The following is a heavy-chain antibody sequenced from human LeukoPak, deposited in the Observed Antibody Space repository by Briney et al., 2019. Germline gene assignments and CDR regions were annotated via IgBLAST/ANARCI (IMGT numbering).Heavy chain of an antibody. V-gene: IGHV4-34*01. CDR3: ARAISGGSCYDY. D-gene: IGHD2-15*01. CDR2: INHSGST. Sequence: SETLSLICAVYGGSFSGYYWSWIRQPPGKGLERIGEINHSGSTNYNPSLKSRVTISVDTSKNQFSLKLSSVTAADTAVYDCARAISGGSCYDYWGQGTLVTVSS. CDR1: GGSFSGYY. J-gene: IGHJ4*02.